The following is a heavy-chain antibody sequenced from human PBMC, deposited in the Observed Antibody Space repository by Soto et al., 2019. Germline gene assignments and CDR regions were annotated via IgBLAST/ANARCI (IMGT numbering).Heavy chain of an antibody. CDR2: ISGSGGST. J-gene: IGHJ4*02. CDR3: AKIRYFDWLLSPEIDY. V-gene: IGHV3-23*01. Sequence: EGSLRLSCAASGLTFSIAWMNWVRQAPGKGLEWVSAISGSGGSTYYADSVKGRFTISRDNSKNTLYLQMNSLRAEDTAVYYCAKIRYFDWLLSPEIDYWGQGTLVTVSS. CDR1: GLTFSIAW. D-gene: IGHD3-9*01.